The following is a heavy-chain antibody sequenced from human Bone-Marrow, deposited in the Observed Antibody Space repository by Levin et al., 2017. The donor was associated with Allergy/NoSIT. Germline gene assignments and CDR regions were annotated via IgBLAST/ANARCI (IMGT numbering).Heavy chain of an antibody. CDR1: GGSIRSGGYY. V-gene: IGHV4-31*03. Sequence: LRLSCTVSGGSIRSGGYYWSWIRQHPGKGLEWIGYIYDSGSTSYNPSLESRVAISADTSKNQFYLKLTSLTAADTAVYYCARSPDTTSEFDYWGQGTLVTVSS. J-gene: IGHJ4*02. CDR2: IYDSGST. CDR3: ARSPDTTSEFDY. D-gene: IGHD5-18*01.